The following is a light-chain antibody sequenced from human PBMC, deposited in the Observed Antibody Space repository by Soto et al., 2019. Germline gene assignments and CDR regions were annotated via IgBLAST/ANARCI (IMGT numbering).Light chain of an antibody. CDR3: PAWDDSLSGVV. CDR2: RNN. V-gene: IGLV1-47*01. CDR1: SSNIGSNY. J-gene: IGLJ2*01. Sequence: QSVLTQPPSASGTPGQRVTISCSGSSSNIGSNYVYWYQQLPGTAPKLLIYRNNQRPSGVPDRFSGSKSGTSASLAISGLRSEDEADNYCPAWDDSLSGVVFGGGTQLTVL.